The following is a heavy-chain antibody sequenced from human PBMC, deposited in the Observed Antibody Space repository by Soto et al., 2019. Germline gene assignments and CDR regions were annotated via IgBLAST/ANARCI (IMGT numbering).Heavy chain of an antibody. Sequence: QLQLQESGSGLVKPSQTLSLTCAVSGGSISSGGYSWSWIRQPPGKGLEWIGYIYHSGSTYYNPSPKSRVTISVDRSKNQFSLKLSSVTAADTAVYYCARQYQQLEYNWFDPWGQGTLVTVSS. CDR1: GGSISSGGYS. J-gene: IGHJ5*02. CDR3: ARQYQQLEYNWFDP. CDR2: IYHSGST. V-gene: IGHV4-30-2*01. D-gene: IGHD2-2*01.